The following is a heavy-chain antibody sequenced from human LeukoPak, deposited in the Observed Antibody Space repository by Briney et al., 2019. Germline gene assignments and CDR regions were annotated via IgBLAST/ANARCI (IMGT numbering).Heavy chain of an antibody. J-gene: IGHJ4*02. V-gene: IGHV3-7*03. CDR1: GFTFSHSW. CDR3: ARDPAYGAIDY. Sequence: GGSPRLSCAASGFTFSHSWMTWVRQAPGKGLEWVANINPDGSYMYCVESVRGRFIISRDNAKNSLYLQTSSLRAEDTAIYYCARDPAYGAIDYWGQGALVTVSS. CDR2: INPDGSYM. D-gene: IGHD2-21*01.